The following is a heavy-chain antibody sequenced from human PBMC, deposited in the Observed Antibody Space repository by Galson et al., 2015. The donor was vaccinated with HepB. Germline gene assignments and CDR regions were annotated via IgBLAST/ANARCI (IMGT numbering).Heavy chain of an antibody. V-gene: IGHV3-48*01. Sequence: SLRLSCAASGFTFSSYSMNWVRQAPGKGLEWVSYISSSSITIYYADSVKGRFTISRDNAKNSLYLQMNSLRAEDTAVYYCARATDYYDTSGYYAWYFDLWGRGTLVTVSS. CDR2: ISSSSITI. J-gene: IGHJ2*01. CDR3: ARATDYYDTSGYYAWYFDL. D-gene: IGHD3-22*01. CDR1: GFTFSSYS.